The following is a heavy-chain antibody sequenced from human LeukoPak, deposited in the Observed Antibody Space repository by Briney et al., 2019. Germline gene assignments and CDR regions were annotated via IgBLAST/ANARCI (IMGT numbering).Heavy chain of an antibody. V-gene: IGHV4-59*01. D-gene: IGHD2-2*01. CDR1: GGSIRSYY. J-gene: IGHJ6*03. CDR3: AREGCSSTSCYGYYYMDV. Sequence: SETLSLTCTVSGGSIRSYYWSWIRQPPGKGLEWIGYIYYSGSTNYNPSLKSRVTISVDTSKNQFSLKLSSVTAADTAVYYCAREGCSSTSCYGYYYMDVWGKGTTVTVSS. CDR2: IYYSGST.